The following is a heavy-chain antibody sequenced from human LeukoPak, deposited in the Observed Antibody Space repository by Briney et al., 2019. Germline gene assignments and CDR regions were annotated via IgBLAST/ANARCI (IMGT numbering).Heavy chain of an antibody. CDR3: ASDDYVWGSYPVY. V-gene: IGHV4-39*07. CDR1: GGSISGSGYY. D-gene: IGHD3-16*02. J-gene: IGHJ4*02. Sequence: SETLSLTCTVSGGSISGSGYYWGWIRQPPGKGLEWIGSIYYGVSTYYNPSLKSRVTISIDTSTNQFSLKLSSVTAADTAVYFCASDDYVWGSYPVYWGQGSLVTVSS. CDR2: IYYGVST.